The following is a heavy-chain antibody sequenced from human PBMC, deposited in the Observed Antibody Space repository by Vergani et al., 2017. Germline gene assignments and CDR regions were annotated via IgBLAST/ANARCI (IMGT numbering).Heavy chain of an antibody. CDR2: MNPNSGNT. J-gene: IGHJ6*02. CDR3: ARSGGWYVSYYYYGMDV. CDR1: GYTFTSYD. V-gene: IGHV1-8*01. D-gene: IGHD6-19*01. Sequence: QVQLVQSGAEVKKPGASVKVSCKASGYTFTSYDINWVRQATGQGLEWMGWMNPNSGNTGYAQKFQVRVTMTSNTSISTAYMELSSLRSEDTAVYYCARSGGWYVSYYYYGMDVWGQGTTVTVSS.